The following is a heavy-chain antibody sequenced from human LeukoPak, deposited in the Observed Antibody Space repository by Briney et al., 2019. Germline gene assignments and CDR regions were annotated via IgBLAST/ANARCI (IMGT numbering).Heavy chain of an antibody. CDR3: ATGGGRYSYGQIDY. CDR2: FDPEDGET. CDR1: GYTLTELS. V-gene: IGHV1-24*01. Sequence: ASVKVSCKVSGYTLTELSMHWVRQAPGKGLEWMGGFDPEDGETIYAQKFQGRVTMTEDTSTDTAYMELSSLRSEDTAVYYCATGGGRYSYGQIDYWGQGTLVTVSS. D-gene: IGHD5-18*01. J-gene: IGHJ4*02.